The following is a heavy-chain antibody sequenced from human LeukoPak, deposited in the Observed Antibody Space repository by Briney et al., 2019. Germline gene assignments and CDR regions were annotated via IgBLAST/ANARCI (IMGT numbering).Heavy chain of an antibody. CDR2: IYPGDSDT. V-gene: IGHV5-51*01. CDR1: GYRFPSHW. Sequence: GESLQISCKGSGYRFPSHWIGWVRQMPGKGLEWMGIIYPGDSDTRYSPSFRGLVTISADKSINTAYLQWSSLKASDTAIYYCARHSNDNGWYFERQQESPYDYWGQGTLVTVSS. J-gene: IGHJ4*02. D-gene: IGHD6-19*01. CDR3: ARHSNDNGWYFERQQESPYDY.